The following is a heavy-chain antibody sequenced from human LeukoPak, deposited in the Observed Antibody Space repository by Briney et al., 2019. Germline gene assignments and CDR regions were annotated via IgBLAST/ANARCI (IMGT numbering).Heavy chain of an antibody. V-gene: IGHV4-4*07. CDR2: IYTSGST. D-gene: IGHD5-12*01. CDR1: GGSISSYY. Sequence: SETLSLTXAVSGGSISSYYWSWIRQPAGKGVEWIGRIYTSGSTNYNPSLNSRVTMSVDTSKNQFSLKLSSVTAADTAVYYCARVAVPAAIPEYSGYDYYYFDYWGQGTLVTVSS. J-gene: IGHJ4*02. CDR3: ARVAVPAAIPEYSGYDYYYFDY.